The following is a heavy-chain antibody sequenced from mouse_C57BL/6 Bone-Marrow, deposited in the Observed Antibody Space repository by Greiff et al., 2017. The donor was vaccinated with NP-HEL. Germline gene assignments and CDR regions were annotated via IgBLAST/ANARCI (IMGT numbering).Heavy chain of an antibody. J-gene: IGHJ1*03. CDR3: ARTYYDGSSHWYFDV. D-gene: IGHD1-1*01. Sequence: QVQLQQSGAELARPGASVKLSCKASGYTFTSYGISWVKQRTGQGLEWIGEIYPRSGNTYYNEKFKGKATLTADKSSSTAYMELRSLTSEDSAVYFCARTYYDGSSHWYFDVWGTGTTVTVSS. CDR2: IYPRSGNT. CDR1: GYTFTSYG. V-gene: IGHV1-81*01.